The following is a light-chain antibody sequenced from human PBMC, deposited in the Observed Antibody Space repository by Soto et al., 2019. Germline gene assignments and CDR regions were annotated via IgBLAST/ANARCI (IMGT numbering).Light chain of an antibody. Sequence: EIVMTQSPATLSVSPVERATLSCRASQSVSSNLAWYQQKPGQAPRLLIYGTSNRATGIPERFSGSGSGTDFSLTISSLEPEDFAVFYCQQYDGSSTFGQGTKVDIK. CDR1: QSVSSN. CDR2: GTS. V-gene: IGKV3D-15*01. CDR3: QQYDGSST. J-gene: IGKJ1*01.